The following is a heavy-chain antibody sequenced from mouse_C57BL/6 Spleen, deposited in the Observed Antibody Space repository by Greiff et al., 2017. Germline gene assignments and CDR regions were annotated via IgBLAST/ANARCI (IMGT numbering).Heavy chain of an antibody. J-gene: IGHJ4*01. Sequence: EVQRVESEGGLVQPGSSMKLSCTASGFTFSDYYMAWVRQVPEKGLEWVANINYDGSSTYYLDSLKSRFIISRDNAKNILYLQMSSLKSEDTATYYCARDRGTTDYYAMDYWGQGTSVTVSS. D-gene: IGHD1-1*01. CDR2: INYDGSST. CDR3: ARDRGTTDYYAMDY. V-gene: IGHV5-16*01. CDR1: GFTFSDYY.